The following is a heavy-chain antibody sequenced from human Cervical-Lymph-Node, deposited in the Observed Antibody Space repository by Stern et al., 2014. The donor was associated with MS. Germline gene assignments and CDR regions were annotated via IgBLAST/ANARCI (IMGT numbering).Heavy chain of an antibody. Sequence: QVTLKESGPTLVKPTQTLTLTCTFSGFSLNTRGVGVGWIRQPPGKALEWLALLYWNDDKRYSPSLKSRLTITKDTSRSQVVLTITKLDPVDTATYFCSLDPGYWGQGILVTVSS. CDR2: LYWNDDK. CDR1: GFSLNTRGVG. CDR3: SLDPGY. J-gene: IGHJ4*02. V-gene: IGHV2-5*01.